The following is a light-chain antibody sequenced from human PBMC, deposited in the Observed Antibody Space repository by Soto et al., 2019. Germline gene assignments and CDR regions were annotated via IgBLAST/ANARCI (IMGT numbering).Light chain of an antibody. CDR2: GAS. Sequence: EIVLTQSPGTLSLSPGERTTLSCRASQSISSSYLAWYQQKSGQAPRLLIYGASSRATGIPDRFSGSGSGTDFTLTISRLEPEDFAVYYCKQYGSSPWTFGQGTKVEIK. CDR3: KQYGSSPWT. CDR1: QSISSSY. V-gene: IGKV3-20*01. J-gene: IGKJ1*01.